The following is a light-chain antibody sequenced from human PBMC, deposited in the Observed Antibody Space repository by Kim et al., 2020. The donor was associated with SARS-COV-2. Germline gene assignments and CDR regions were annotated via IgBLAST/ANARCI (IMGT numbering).Light chain of an antibody. V-gene: IGLV3-1*01. CDR3: QAWDSSTVV. CDR2: QDS. CDR1: KLGDKY. Sequence: LTPGQTASITCSGDKLGDKYACWYQQKPCQSPVLVIYQDSRRPSGIPERFAGSNSGNTATLTISGTQAMDEADYYCQAWDSSTVVFGGGTQLTVL. J-gene: IGLJ2*01.